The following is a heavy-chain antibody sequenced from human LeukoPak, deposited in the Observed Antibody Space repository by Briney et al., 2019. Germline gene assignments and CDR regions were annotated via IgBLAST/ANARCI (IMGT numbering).Heavy chain of an antibody. CDR2: INPNSGGT. CDR1: GCTFTGYY. V-gene: IGHV1-2*02. Sequence: ASVKVSCKASGCTFTGYYMHWVRQAPGQGLEWMGWINPNSGGTNYAQKFQGRVTMTRDTSISTAYMELSRLRSDDTAVYYCARAAGSFSWFDPWGQGTLVTVSS. CDR3: ARAAGSFSWFDP. D-gene: IGHD6-13*01. J-gene: IGHJ5*02.